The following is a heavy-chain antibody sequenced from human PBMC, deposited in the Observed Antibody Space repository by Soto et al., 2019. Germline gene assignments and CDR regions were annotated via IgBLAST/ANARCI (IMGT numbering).Heavy chain of an antibody. CDR2: FDPEDGET. J-gene: IGHJ6*02. D-gene: IGHD6-13*01. V-gene: IGHV1-24*01. CDR1: GYTLTELS. Sequence: ASVKVSCKVSGYTLTELSMHWVRQAPGKGLEWMGGFDPEDGETIYAQKFQGRVTMTEDTSTDTACMELSSLRSEDTAVYYCATVEARGLTGWQQLERALRNYYYYGMDVWGQGTTVTVSS. CDR3: ATVEARGLTGWQQLERALRNYYYYGMDV.